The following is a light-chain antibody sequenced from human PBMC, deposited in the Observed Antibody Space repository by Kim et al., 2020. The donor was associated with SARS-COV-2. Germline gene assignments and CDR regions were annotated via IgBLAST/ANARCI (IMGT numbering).Light chain of an antibody. V-gene: IGLV1-44*01. Sequence: GERVTISCSGSRSNIGSRAVNWYQHVPGTAPRLLIHSDNERPSGVPDRFSGSKSGTSASLAISGLQSEDETDYYCATWDDSRSGWVFGGGTQLTVL. J-gene: IGLJ3*02. CDR2: SDN. CDR1: RSNIGSRA. CDR3: ATWDDSRSGWV.